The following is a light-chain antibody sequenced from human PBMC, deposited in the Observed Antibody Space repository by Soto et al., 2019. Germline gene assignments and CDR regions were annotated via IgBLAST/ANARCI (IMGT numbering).Light chain of an antibody. CDR1: QSISID. CDR3: QQRGNWPRTWA. J-gene: IGKJ1*01. V-gene: IGKV3-11*01. Sequence: EIVLTQSPVTLSLSPGEGATLSCKASQSISIDLAWYQQKPGQVPRLLIYDASSRATGIPGRFTGSGSGPDFTLTISSLEPEDFAVYYCQQRGNWPRTWAFGQGTKVEV. CDR2: DAS.